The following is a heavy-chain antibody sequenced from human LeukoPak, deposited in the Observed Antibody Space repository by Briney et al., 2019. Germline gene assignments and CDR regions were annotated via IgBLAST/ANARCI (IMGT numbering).Heavy chain of an antibody. Sequence: PGGSLRLSCAASGFTFSNYAMSWVRQAPGKGLEWVSVISGSGDGTYYPDSVKDRFIISRDNSKNTLYLQMNSLRVDDTAVYYCAKAASSSWPSYYYGMDVWGQGTTVTVSS. CDR3: AKAASSSWPSYYYGMDV. V-gene: IGHV3-23*01. CDR1: GFTFSNYA. D-gene: IGHD6-13*01. CDR2: ISGSGDGT. J-gene: IGHJ6*02.